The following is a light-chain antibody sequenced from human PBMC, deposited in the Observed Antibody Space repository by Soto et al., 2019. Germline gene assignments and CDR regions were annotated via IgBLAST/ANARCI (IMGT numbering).Light chain of an antibody. J-gene: IGKJ5*01. Sequence: DIQMTQSPSSLSASVGDRVTITCRASQSISSYLNWYQQKPGKAPKLLIYAASSLQSGVPSRFSGSGSGTDFTLTISSLQPEDFATYYCQQSYSTPYTFGQGTRREI. CDR3: QQSYSTPYT. CDR1: QSISSY. V-gene: IGKV1-39*01. CDR2: AAS.